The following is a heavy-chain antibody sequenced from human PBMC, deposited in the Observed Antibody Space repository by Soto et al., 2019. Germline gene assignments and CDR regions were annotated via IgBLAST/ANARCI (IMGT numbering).Heavy chain of an antibody. CDR2: ISGGGDRT. D-gene: IGHD3-16*02. V-gene: IGHV3-23*01. J-gene: IGHJ4*02. Sequence: GGSLRLSCEASGFSFNNFAMSWVRQAPGKGLEWVSGISGGGDRTHYIDSVKGRFTISRDNFKNTLYLQMNSLRAEDTAVYYCAKASTYEYVWGSFRYYFNYWGQGTLVTVSS. CDR3: AKASTYEYVWGSFRYYFNY. CDR1: GFSFNNFA.